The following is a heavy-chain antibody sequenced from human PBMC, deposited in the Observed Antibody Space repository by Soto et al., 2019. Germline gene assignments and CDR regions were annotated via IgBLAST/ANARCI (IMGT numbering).Heavy chain of an antibody. D-gene: IGHD3-3*01. Sequence: SETLSLTCTVSGGSISSSSYYWGWIRQPPGKGLEWIVSIYYSGSTYYNPPFKSRVTISVDTSKNQFSLKLSSVTAADTAIYYCLRSVILSGGSYKGLIRLHYFDTWGPGTLVTVSS. CDR2: IYYSGST. J-gene: IGHJ4*02. CDR3: LRSVILSGGSYKGLIRLHYFDT. V-gene: IGHV4-39*07. CDR1: GGSISSSSYY.